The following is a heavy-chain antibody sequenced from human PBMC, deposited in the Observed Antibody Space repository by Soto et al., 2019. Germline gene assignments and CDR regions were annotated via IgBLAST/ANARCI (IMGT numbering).Heavy chain of an antibody. D-gene: IGHD3-22*01. CDR2: INHSGST. V-gene: IGHV4-34*01. CDR3: VRGIAMLVAVQGESPDKYYCNS. Sequence: SETLSLTCAVYGGSFRGYYCSRIRQPPGKGLQWIAEINHSGSTNYNPSLESRVTISVDGSKNQFSVKLRCVTGGDTAVYYCVRGIAMLVAVQGESPDKYYCNSLGQCTLVTVFS. CDR1: GGSFRGYY. J-gene: IGHJ4*02.